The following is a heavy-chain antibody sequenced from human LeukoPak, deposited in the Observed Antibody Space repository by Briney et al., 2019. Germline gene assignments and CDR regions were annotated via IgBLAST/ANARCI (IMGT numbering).Heavy chain of an antibody. CDR2: ISGSGGST. Sequence: LSGGSLRLSCAASGFTFSSYAMSWVRQAPGKGLEWVSAISGSGGSTYYADSVRGRFTISRDNSKNTLYLQMNSLRAEDTAVYYCAKRPILPYYFDYWGQGTLVTVSS. D-gene: IGHD2-2*02. CDR3: AKRPILPYYFDY. CDR1: GFTFSSYA. V-gene: IGHV3-23*01. J-gene: IGHJ4*02.